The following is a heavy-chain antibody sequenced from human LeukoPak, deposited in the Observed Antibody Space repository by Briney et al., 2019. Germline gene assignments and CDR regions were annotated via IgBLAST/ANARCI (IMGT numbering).Heavy chain of an antibody. D-gene: IGHD6-19*01. J-gene: IGHJ5*02. CDR3: ARGRGSGLKENWFDP. CDR2: MNPNSGNT. V-gene: IGHV1-8*01. Sequence: ASVKVSCKASGYTFTTYDINWVRQATGQGLEWMGWMNPNSGNTGYTQKFQGRVTMTRNTSISTAYMELSSLRSEDTAVYYCARGRGSGLKENWFDPWGQGTLVTVSS. CDR1: GYTFTTYD.